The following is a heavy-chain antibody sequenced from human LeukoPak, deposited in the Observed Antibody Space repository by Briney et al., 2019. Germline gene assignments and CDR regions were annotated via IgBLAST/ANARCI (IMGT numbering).Heavy chain of an antibody. D-gene: IGHD2-21*01. CDR3: ARQALWFFDH. CDR2: ISYGGST. CDR1: GGSISSSTYF. Sequence: KPSETLSLTCTVSGGSISSSTYFWSWIRQPPGRGLEWIGSISYGGSTYYSPSLESRVTISVDTSKNQFSLKLSSVTAADTAVYYCARQALWFFDHWGQGTLVTVSS. V-gene: IGHV4-39*01. J-gene: IGHJ4*02.